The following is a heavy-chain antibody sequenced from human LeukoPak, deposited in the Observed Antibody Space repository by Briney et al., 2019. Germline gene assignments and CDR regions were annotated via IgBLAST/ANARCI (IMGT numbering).Heavy chain of an antibody. CDR2: IYPGDSDT. D-gene: IGHD2-15*01. CDR3: ARHTVDATGRDWFDP. Sequence: GESLKISCKGSGYSFTSYWIGWVRQMPGKGLEWMGIIYPGDSDTRYSPSFQGQVTISADKSISTAYLQWSSLKASDTAMYYCARHTVDATGRDWFDPWGQGTLVTVSS. V-gene: IGHV5-51*01. J-gene: IGHJ5*02. CDR1: GYSFTSYW.